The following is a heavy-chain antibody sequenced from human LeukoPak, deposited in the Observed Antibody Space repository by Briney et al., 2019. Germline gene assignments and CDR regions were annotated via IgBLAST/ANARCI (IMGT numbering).Heavy chain of an antibody. V-gene: IGHV3-33*01. CDR1: ASTISNYG. D-gene: IGHD3-22*01. Sequence: GGSLRLSCAASASTISNYGMHWVRQAPGKGLEWVAVILSDGSNKYYADSVKGRFTISRDNSKNALYLQMNSLRAEDTAVYYCARDRVYDSGGFYYYFDFWGQGTLVTVSS. CDR2: ILSDGSNK. CDR3: ARDRVYDSGGFYYYFDF. J-gene: IGHJ4*02.